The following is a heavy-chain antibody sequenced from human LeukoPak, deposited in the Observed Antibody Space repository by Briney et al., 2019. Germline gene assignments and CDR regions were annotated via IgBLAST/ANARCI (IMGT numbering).Heavy chain of an antibody. Sequence: PGGSLRLSCAVSGFTFSDYYMSWIRQAPGKGLEWVSYISSSGSTIYYADSVKGRFTISRDNAKSSLYLQMNSLRAEDTAVYYCARGHRPRWELLLYPLQYFQHWGQGTLVTVSS. V-gene: IGHV3-11*04. D-gene: IGHD1-26*01. CDR1: GFTFSDYY. J-gene: IGHJ1*01. CDR3: ARGHRPRWELLLYPLQYFQH. CDR2: ISSSGSTI.